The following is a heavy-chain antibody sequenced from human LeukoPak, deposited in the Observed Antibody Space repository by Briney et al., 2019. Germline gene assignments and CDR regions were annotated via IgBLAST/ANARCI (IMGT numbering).Heavy chain of an antibody. CDR1: GYTLTELS. D-gene: IGHD3-3*01. CDR3: ATNRERITIFGVVSPFDY. V-gene: IGHV1-24*01. CDR2: FDPEDGET. J-gene: IGHJ4*02. Sequence: ASVKVSCKVSGYTLTELSMHWVRQAPGKGLERMGGFDPEDGETIYAQKFQGRVTMTEDTSTDTAYMELSSLRSEDTAVYYCATNRERITIFGVVSPFDYWGQGTLVTVSS.